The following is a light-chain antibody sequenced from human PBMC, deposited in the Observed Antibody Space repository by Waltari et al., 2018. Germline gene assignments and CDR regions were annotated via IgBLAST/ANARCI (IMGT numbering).Light chain of an antibody. V-gene: IGKV3-11*01. Sequence: EILLTQSPATLSLSPGERATLSCRASQSVSTSLAWFQQKPGQPPRLIVYGASNRANDIPGRFRGSGSGTDFTLSISSLEPEDLAVYYCHQGYSWPFTFGGGTKVQIK. CDR1: QSVSTS. CDR2: GAS. J-gene: IGKJ4*01. CDR3: HQGYSWPFT.